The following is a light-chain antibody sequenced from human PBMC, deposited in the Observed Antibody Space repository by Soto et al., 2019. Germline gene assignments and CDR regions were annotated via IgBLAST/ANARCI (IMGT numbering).Light chain of an antibody. CDR1: QSISSW. J-gene: IGKJ1*01. Sequence: DIQMTQSPSTLSASVGDRVTITCRASQSISSWLAWYQQKPGKAPKLLIYKASSLESGVPSRFSGSGSGTEFTLTISSLQPDDFATYYCQQYNSWTFGQATTVEIK. CDR3: QQYNSWT. V-gene: IGKV1-5*03. CDR2: KAS.